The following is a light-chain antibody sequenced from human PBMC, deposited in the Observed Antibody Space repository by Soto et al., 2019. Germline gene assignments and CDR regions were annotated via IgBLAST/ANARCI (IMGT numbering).Light chain of an antibody. J-gene: IGKJ5*01. CDR2: DST. Sequence: VLTQSPATLSLSPGERATLSCRASQSIHTSLAWYQQKPGQPPRLVVYDSTLRANGVPDRFGGSRSGTEFTLPINSLQPDDFAVYYCQQRNVWPPITFGQGTRLEI. V-gene: IGKV3-11*01. CDR1: QSIHTS. CDR3: QQRNVWPPIT.